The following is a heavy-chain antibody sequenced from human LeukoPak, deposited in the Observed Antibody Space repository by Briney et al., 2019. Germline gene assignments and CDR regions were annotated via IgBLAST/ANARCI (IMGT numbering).Heavy chain of an antibody. CDR3: ARQAQDGTDNYFDP. D-gene: IGHD1-14*01. Sequence: SETLSLTCAVSSGSISGHYWSWIRQSPGRGLEWIGNIYTSGITKYNPSLNSRVTISIDTSKNRFSLKVTSMTAADTAIYYCARQAQDGTDNYFDPWGRGILVTVSS. CDR2: IYTSGIT. CDR1: SGSISGHY. V-gene: IGHV4-4*09. J-gene: IGHJ5*02.